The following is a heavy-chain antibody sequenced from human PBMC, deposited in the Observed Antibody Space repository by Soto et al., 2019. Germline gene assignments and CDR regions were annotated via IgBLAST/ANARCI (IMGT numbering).Heavy chain of an antibody. CDR3: ARGDIAARPGGTDY. CDR2: MNPNSGNT. Sequence: GQGLEWMGWMNPNSGNTGYAQKFQGRVTMTRNTSISTAYMELSSLRSEDTAVYYCARGDIAARPGGTDYWGQGTLVTVSS. D-gene: IGHD6-6*01. V-gene: IGHV1-8*01. J-gene: IGHJ4*02.